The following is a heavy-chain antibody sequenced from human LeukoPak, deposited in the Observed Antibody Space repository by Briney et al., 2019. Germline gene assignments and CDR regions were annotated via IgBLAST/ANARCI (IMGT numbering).Heavy chain of an antibody. CDR2: VSSSGSTI. CDR1: GFTLTSYE. J-gene: IGHJ4*02. CDR3: ARDVAPIEY. Sequence: GGSLRLSCAASGFTLTSYEMNWVRQAPGRGLEWVLYVSSSGSTIYYADSVKGRFTISRDNAKNSLYLQRNSLRAEDTAVYYCARDVAPIEYWGQGTLVTVSS. V-gene: IGHV3-48*03.